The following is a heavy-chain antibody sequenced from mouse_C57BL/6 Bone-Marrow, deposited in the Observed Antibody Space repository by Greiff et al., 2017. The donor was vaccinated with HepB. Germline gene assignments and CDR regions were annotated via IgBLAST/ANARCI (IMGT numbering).Heavy chain of an antibody. D-gene: IGHD1-3*01. CDR2: IWRGGST. CDR3: AKKKESGWYFDV. Sequence: VKLQESGPGLVQPSQSLSITCTVSGFSLTSYGVHWVRQSPGKGLEWLGVIWRGGSTDYNAAFMSRLSITKDNSKSQVFFKMNSLQADDTAIYYCAKKKESGWYFDVWGTGTTVTVSS. V-gene: IGHV2-5*01. CDR1: GFSLTSYG. J-gene: IGHJ1*03.